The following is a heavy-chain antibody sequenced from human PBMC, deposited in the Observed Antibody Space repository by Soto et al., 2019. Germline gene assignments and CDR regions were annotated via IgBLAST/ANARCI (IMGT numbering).Heavy chain of an antibody. Sequence: ASVKVSCKTSGYTFTSHGISWVRWAPGRGLEWMGWISAYNGDTKYAQRVQDRVSMTTDTSTATAYIELRSLRFDDTAIYFCARTHWQTDYLEGFDFWGQGTPATVSS. CDR3: ARTHWQTDYLEGFDF. J-gene: IGHJ4*02. D-gene: IGHD1-1*01. CDR2: ISAYNGDT. V-gene: IGHV1-18*04. CDR1: GYTFTSHG.